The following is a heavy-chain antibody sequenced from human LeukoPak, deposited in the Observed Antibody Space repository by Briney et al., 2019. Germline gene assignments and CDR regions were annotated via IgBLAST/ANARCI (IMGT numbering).Heavy chain of an antibody. CDR1: GGAFSSYA. D-gene: IGHD2-8*01. V-gene: IGHV1-69*13. Sequence: SVKVSCKASGGAFSSYAISWVRQAPGQGLEWMGGIIPIFGTANYAQKFQGRVTITADESTSTAYMELSSLRSEDTAVYYCAGGLGYCTNGVCTIDYWGQGTLVTVSS. CDR2: IIPIFGTA. CDR3: AGGLGYCTNGVCTIDY. J-gene: IGHJ4*02.